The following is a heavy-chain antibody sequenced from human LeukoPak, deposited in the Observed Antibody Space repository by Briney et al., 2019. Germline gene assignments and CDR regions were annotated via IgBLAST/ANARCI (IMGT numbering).Heavy chain of an antibody. J-gene: IGHJ4*02. Sequence: GGSLRLSCAASGFSISGYWMDWVRQAPGQGLEWVANIKPDGSKIFYGDAVKGRFTISRDNAKNSLYLQMNSLIAEDTAVYFCTRYLDYGGQGILVTVS. CDR3: TRYLDY. CDR1: GFSISGYW. V-gene: IGHV3-7*02. CDR2: IKPDGSKI.